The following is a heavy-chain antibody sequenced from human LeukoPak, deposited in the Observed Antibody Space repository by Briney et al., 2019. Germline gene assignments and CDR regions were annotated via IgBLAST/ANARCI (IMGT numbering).Heavy chain of an antibody. J-gene: IGHJ6*04. CDR1: GFTFSNYW. D-gene: IGHD3-10*02. CDR3: AELGITMIGGV. Sequence: GGSLRLSCTASGFTFSNYWMHWVRHVPGKGQIWVSRIKTDWSSTTYADSVKGRFTISRDNAKNSLYLQMNSLRAEDTAVYYCAELGITMIGGVWGKGTTVTISS. CDR2: IKTDWSST. V-gene: IGHV3-74*03.